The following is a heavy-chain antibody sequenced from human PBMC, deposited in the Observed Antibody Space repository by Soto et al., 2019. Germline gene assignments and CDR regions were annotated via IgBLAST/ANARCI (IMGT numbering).Heavy chain of an antibody. CDR1: GGSISSSDW. CDR2: IYHSGIT. V-gene: IGHV4-4*02. D-gene: IGHD4-17*01. Sequence: SETLSLTCAVSGGSISSSDWWSRVRQPPGKGLEWIGEIYHSGITHYNPSLNSPVTISVDKSKNPFSLKLNSVTAADTAVYYCARFYGGLAYFDTWGQGTLVTVSS. J-gene: IGHJ4*02. CDR3: ARFYGGLAYFDT.